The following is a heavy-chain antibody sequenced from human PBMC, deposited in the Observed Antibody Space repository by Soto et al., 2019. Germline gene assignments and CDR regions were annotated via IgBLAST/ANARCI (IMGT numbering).Heavy chain of an antibody. CDR2: ISAYNGNT. D-gene: IGHD2-15*01. V-gene: IGHV1-18*01. J-gene: IGHJ3*02. CDR3: ARDAEDIVVVVAANAYDI. CDR1: GYTFTSYV. Sequence: GASVKVSCKASGYTFTSYVISWVRQAPGQGLEWMGWISAYNGNTNYAQKLQGRVTMTTDTSTSTAYMELRSLRSDDTAVYYCARDAEDIVVVVAANAYDIWGQGTMVTVSS.